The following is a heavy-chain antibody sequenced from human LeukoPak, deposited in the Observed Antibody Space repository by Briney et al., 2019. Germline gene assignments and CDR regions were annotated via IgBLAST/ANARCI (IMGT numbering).Heavy chain of an antibody. Sequence: GGSLRLSCAASGFTVSSNYMSWVRQAPGKGLEWVSVIYSGDSTYYADSVKGRFTISRDNSKNTLYLQMNSLRAKDTAVYYCARGIPLYYGSGRNYYYYMDVWGKGTTVTISS. CDR2: IYSGDST. D-gene: IGHD3-10*01. CDR1: GFTVSSNY. CDR3: ARGIPLYYGSGRNYYYYMDV. J-gene: IGHJ6*03. V-gene: IGHV3-66*01.